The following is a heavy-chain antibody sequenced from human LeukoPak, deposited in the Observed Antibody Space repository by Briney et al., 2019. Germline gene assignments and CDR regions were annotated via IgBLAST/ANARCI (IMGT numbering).Heavy chain of an antibody. V-gene: IGHV3-7*01. D-gene: IGHD5-12*01. CDR1: GGTFSNYL. CDR3: VRDGGVSGYDLLDY. J-gene: IGHJ4*02. CDR2: INQDGSEE. Sequence: GGSLTLSCTASGGTFSNYLMTWVRQDPGTGREWVGHINQDGSEEHYMDSAKARFHISRANAKNSLSLQMKSMRAEDTAVYYCVRDGGVSGYDLLDYWGQGTLVTVSS.